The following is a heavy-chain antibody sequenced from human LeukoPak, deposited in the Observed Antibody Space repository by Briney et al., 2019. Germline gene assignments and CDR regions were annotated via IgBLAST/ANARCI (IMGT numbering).Heavy chain of an antibody. CDR3: ARVRAIYYDSSGYPDY. CDR1: GYTFTSYY. J-gene: IGHJ4*02. D-gene: IGHD3-22*01. CDR2: INPSGGST. V-gene: IGHV1-46*01. Sequence: ASVKVSCKASGYTFTSYYMHWVRQAPGQGLEWMGIINPSGGSTSYAQKFQGRVTMTRDMSTSTVYMELSSLRSEDTAVYYCARVRAIYYDSSGYPDYWGQGTLVTVSS.